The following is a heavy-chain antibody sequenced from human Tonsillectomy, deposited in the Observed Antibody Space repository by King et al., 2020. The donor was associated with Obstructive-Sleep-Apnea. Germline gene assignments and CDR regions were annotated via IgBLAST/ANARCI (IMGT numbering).Heavy chain of an antibody. Sequence: VQLVQSGGGVVQPGRSLRLSCAASGFTFSSYGMHWVRQAPGKGLEWVAVISYDGSNIYYADSVKGRFTISRDNSKNTLYLQMNSLRAEDTAVYYCAKVRDGSSGWPFDYWGQGTLVTVSS. CDR3: AKVRDGSSGWPFDY. V-gene: IGHV3-30*18. D-gene: IGHD6-19*01. CDR2: ISYDGSNI. CDR1: GFTFSSYG. J-gene: IGHJ4*02.